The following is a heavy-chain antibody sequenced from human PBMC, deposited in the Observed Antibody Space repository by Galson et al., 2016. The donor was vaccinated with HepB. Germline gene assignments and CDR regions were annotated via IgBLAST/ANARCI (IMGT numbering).Heavy chain of an antibody. CDR1: GGTFSSYD. V-gene: IGHV1-69*13. D-gene: IGHD4-17*01. J-gene: IGHJ6*02. CDR3: ARETRDDYGDFLGRYYYYYGMDA. Sequence: SVKVSCKASGGTFSSYDISWVRQAPGQGLEWMGGIIPMFGTANYAQKFQGRVTITADESTSTAYMELSSLRSEDTAVYYCARETRDDYGDFLGRYYYYYGMDAWGQGTTVTVSS. CDR2: IIPMFGTA.